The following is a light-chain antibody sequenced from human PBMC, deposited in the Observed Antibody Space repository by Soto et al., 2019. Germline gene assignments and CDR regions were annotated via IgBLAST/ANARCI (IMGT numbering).Light chain of an antibody. CDR2: KAS. CDR3: QHYDTDPRT. J-gene: IGKJ4*01. V-gene: IGKV1-5*03. Sequence: DIQMTQSPSTLSASVGDRVTITCRASQSVSGWLAWYQQRPGKAPNLLVSKASSLESGVPSRFSGSGSGTEFTLTISRLQPDDFANYYCQHYDTDPRTFGGGTKVEIK. CDR1: QSVSGW.